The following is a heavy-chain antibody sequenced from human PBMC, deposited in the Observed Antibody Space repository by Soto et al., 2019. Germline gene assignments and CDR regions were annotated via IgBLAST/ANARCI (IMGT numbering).Heavy chain of an antibody. CDR2: INPSGGST. CDR1: GYTFTSYY. D-gene: IGHD3-22*01. V-gene: IGHV1-46*01. J-gene: IGHJ4*02. Sequence: ASVKVSCKASGYTFTSYYMHWVRQAPGQGLEWMGIINPSGGSTSYAQKFQVRVTMTRDTSTSRVYMDLSSLSSEDTAVYYCARASSGYYSYFDYWGQRTLVTVSS. CDR3: ARASSGYYSYFDY.